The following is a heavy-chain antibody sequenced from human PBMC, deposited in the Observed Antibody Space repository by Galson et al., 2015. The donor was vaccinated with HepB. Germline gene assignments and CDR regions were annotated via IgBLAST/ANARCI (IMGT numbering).Heavy chain of an antibody. D-gene: IGHD6-19*01. Sequence: QSGAEVKKPGESLRISYKGSGYSFTSYWISWVRQMPGKGLEWMGRIDPSDSYTNYSPSFQGHVTISADKSISTAYLQWSSLKASDTAMYYCASQGIAVAGRIGWGQGTLVTVSS. CDR3: ASQGIAVAGRIG. J-gene: IGHJ4*02. V-gene: IGHV5-10-1*01. CDR2: IDPSDSYT. CDR1: GYSFTSYW.